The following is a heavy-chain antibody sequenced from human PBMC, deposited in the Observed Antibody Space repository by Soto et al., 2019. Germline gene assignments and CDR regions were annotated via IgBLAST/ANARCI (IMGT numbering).Heavy chain of an antibody. Sequence: PSETVSLTXTVSGRPVSSGGYYWTWIRQHPGRGLEWIGYIYHIGSPYYNPSLENRVTISLDTSKNQFSLNLTSVTAADTAIYYCVRDRALDSSGHWFDTWGQGTLVTVSS. CDR1: GRPVSSGGYY. V-gene: IGHV4-31*02. CDR2: IYHIGSP. D-gene: IGHD3-22*01. J-gene: IGHJ5*02. CDR3: VRDRALDSSGHWFDT.